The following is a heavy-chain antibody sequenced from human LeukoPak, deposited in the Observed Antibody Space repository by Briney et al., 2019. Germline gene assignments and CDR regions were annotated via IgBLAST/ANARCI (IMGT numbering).Heavy chain of an antibody. CDR1: GLTFSSYW. J-gene: IGHJ3*02. V-gene: IGHV3-7*01. CDR3: ARGKPSYYYDSSAYFYNGAFDI. CDR2: IKQDGTEK. D-gene: IGHD3-22*01. Sequence: GGSLRLSCAASGLTFSSYWMSWVRQAPGKGLEWVANIKQDGTEKYYVDSVKGRFTISRDNAKNSLYLQMNSLRADDTAVYYCARGKPSYYYDSSAYFYNGAFDIWGQGTMVTVSS.